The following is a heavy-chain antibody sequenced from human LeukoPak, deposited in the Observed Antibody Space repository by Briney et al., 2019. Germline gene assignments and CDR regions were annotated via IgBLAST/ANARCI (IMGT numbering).Heavy chain of an antibody. Sequence: SESLSLTCAVYGGSFSGNYWSWIRQPPGKGLEWIGEIIHNRGTGRGSTSYNPSLKSRVTISFDTSKNQFSLKLNAVTVADTAVYYCARGPREADPGILGYYGMAVWGEGTAVSVSS. CDR2: IIHNRGTGRGST. D-gene: IGHD2-15*01. CDR3: ARGPREADPGILGYYGMAV. V-gene: IGHV4-34*01. CDR1: GGSFSGNY. J-gene: IGHJ6*04.